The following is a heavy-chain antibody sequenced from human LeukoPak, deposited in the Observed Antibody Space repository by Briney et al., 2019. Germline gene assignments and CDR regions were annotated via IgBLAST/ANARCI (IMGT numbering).Heavy chain of an antibody. CDR2: INPNSGGT. Sequence: ASVKVSCKASGYTFTGYYMHWVRQAPGQGLEWIGWINPNSGGTNYAQKFQGRVTMTRDTSISTAYMELSRLRSDDTAVYYCARVASRQQLVPVYWGQGTLVTVSS. CDR1: GYTFTGYY. V-gene: IGHV1-2*02. D-gene: IGHD6-13*01. CDR3: ARVASRQQLVPVY. J-gene: IGHJ4*02.